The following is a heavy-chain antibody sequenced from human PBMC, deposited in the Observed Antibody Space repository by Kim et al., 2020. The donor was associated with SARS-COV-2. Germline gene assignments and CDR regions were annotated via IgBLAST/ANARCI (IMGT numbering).Heavy chain of an antibody. V-gene: IGHV3-7*01. J-gene: IGHJ4*02. Sequence: GGSLRHSCGASGFTFTNYWLSWVRQAPGKGLEWVANIKQDGSVKSYVDSVKGRFTISRDNAGNSIYLQMNSLRTEDTAVYYCAREGTGGFEFWRQGTLVTVS. D-gene: IGHD2-8*02. CDR3: AREGTGGFEF. CDR2: IKQDGSVK. CDR1: GFTFTNYW.